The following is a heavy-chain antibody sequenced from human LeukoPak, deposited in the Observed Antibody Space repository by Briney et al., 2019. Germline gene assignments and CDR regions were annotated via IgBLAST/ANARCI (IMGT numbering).Heavy chain of an antibody. Sequence: PGGSLRLSCAASAFTFSDYGMHWVRQAPGKGLEWVSVIYSGGSTYYADSVKGRFTISRDNSKNTLYLQMNSLRAEDTAVYYCARDSWFGELLDWGQGTLVTVSS. J-gene: IGHJ4*02. CDR2: IYSGGST. CDR3: ARDSWFGELLD. V-gene: IGHV3-53*01. CDR1: AFTFSDYG. D-gene: IGHD3-10*01.